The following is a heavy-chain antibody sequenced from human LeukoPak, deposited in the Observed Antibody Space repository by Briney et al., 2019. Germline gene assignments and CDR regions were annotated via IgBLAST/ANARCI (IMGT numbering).Heavy chain of an antibody. V-gene: IGHV3-30*02. CDR1: GFTFNDYA. D-gene: IGHD6-19*01. CDR3: AKSDGHGTGYGFHI. J-gene: IGHJ3*02. CDR2: IRDDGSDT. Sequence: GGSLRLSCAAAGFTFNDYAMYWVRQSPGRGLEWVALIRDDGSDTYHADSVKGRFTISRDNSKNTVFLRMNSLRGEDSAIYYCAKSDGHGTGYGFHIWGQGTMVTVSS.